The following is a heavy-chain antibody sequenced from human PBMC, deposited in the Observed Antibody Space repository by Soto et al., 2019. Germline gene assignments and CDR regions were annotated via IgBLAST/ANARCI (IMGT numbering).Heavy chain of an antibody. CDR3: ARDIPGTYETL. Sequence: SLRLSCAASGFTFSSYSMNWVRQAPGKGLEWVSSISGSSSYIYYADSVKGRFTISRDNAKNSLYLQMNSLRAEETAVYYCARDIPGTYETLWGQGTLVTVS. J-gene: IGHJ4*02. CDR2: ISGSSSYI. CDR1: GFTFSSYS. D-gene: IGHD1-26*01. V-gene: IGHV3-21*01.